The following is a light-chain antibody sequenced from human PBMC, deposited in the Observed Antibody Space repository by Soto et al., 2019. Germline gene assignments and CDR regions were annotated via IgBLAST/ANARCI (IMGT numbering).Light chain of an antibody. CDR3: KLYYNWTLT. V-gene: IGKV3-15*01. CDR2: DAS. Sequence: EIWMTQSPGTLSVSPGERATLSCMASPSVGSNLAWYHQKPGQAPRLLIFDASTWATGIPDRFSGSGSRTEFTLTLRSLQAEDCAVYVCKLYYNWTLTFGQGNKGEIK. J-gene: IGKJ1*01. CDR1: PSVGSN.